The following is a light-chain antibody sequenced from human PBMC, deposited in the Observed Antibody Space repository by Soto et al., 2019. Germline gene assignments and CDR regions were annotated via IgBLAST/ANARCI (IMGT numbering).Light chain of an antibody. Sequence: EIVMTQPPATLSVSPGERATVSCRASQSINNDLGWYQQKPGQAPRLLIYDASNRATGIPARFIGSGSGTDFTLTISRLEPEDFAVYYCQHYGTSPPEITFGQGTRLEIK. CDR1: QSINND. CDR2: DAS. J-gene: IGKJ5*01. V-gene: IGKV3-20*01. CDR3: QHYGTSPPEIT.